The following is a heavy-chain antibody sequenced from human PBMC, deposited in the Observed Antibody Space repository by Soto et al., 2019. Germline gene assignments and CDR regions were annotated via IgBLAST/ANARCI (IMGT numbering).Heavy chain of an antibody. CDR1: GFTFSDYY. CDR2: ISSSGSTI. J-gene: IGHJ6*03. D-gene: IGHD2-2*01. V-gene: IGHV3-11*01. CDR3: ARGVPADNYYYYYYMDV. Sequence: GGALRLSCAASGFTFSDYYMSWIRQAPGKGLEWVSYISSSGSTIYYADSAKGRFTISRDNAKNSLYLQMNSLRAEDTAVYYCARGVPADNYYYYYYMDVWGKGTTVNVSS.